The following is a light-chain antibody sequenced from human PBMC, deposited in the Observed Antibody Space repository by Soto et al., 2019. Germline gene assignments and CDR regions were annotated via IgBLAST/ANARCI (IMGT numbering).Light chain of an antibody. V-gene: IGLV4-69*01. CDR1: SGHSSYA. CDR2: LNSDGSH. J-gene: IGLJ1*01. Sequence: QSVLTQSPSASASLGASVKLTCTLSSGHSSYAIAWHQQQPEKGPRYLMKLNSDGSHSKGDGIPDRFSGSSSGAERYLTISSLQSEDDADYYCQTWVTGIYVFGTGTKLTVL. CDR3: QTWVTGIYV.